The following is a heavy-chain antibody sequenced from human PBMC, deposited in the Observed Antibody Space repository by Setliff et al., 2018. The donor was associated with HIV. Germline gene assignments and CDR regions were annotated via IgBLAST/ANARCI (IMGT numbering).Heavy chain of an antibody. D-gene: IGHD3-3*01. J-gene: IGHJ4*02. CDR2: IYASGKT. CDR3: ARGNNDLESFDY. CDR1: GGAISTYY. V-gene: IGHV4-4*07. Sequence: SETLSLTCTVSGGAISTYYWTWIRQSGGKGLEWIGRIYASGKTTFNPSLKSRVRMSVDTSKNQFSLKLTSVTASDTAVYHCARGNNDLESFDYWGQGALVTVSS.